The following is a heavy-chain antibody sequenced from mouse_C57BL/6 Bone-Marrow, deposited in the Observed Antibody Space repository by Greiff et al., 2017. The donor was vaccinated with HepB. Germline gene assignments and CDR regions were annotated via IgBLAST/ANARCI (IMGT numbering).Heavy chain of an antibody. Sequence: QSGAELVRPGASVKMSCKASGYTFTSYNMHWVKQTPRQGLEWIGAIYPGNGDTSYNQKFKGKATLTVDKSSSTAYMQLSSLTSEDSAVYFCARLTAIYYYGSSYVAMDYWGQGTSVTVSS. D-gene: IGHD1-1*01. CDR1: GYTFTSYN. CDR3: ARLTAIYYYGSSYVAMDY. CDR2: IYPGNGDT. J-gene: IGHJ4*01. V-gene: IGHV1-12*01.